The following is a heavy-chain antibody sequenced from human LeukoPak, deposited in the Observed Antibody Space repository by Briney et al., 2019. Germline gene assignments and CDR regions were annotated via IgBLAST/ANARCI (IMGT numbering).Heavy chain of an antibody. Sequence: PSETLSLTCAVYGGSFSGYYWSWIRQPPGKGLGWIGEINHSGSTNYNPSLKSRVTISVDTPKNQFSLKLSSVTAADTAVYYCARQTITRAFDIWGQGTMVTVSS. V-gene: IGHV4-34*01. D-gene: IGHD5-12*01. CDR3: ARQTITRAFDI. CDR1: GGSFSGYY. CDR2: INHSGST. J-gene: IGHJ3*02.